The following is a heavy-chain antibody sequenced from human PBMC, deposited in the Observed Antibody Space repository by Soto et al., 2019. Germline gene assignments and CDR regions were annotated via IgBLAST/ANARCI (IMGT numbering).Heavy chain of an antibody. CDR3: ARDSRSGYYLEY. Sequence: SEMLSLTCDVSGDSISSGGYSWNWIRQPPGKGLEWIGYIYHSGGTDYNPSLKSRVTITVDSSNNKFSLKLNSVTAADTAVYYCARDSRSGYYLEYWGQGTLVTVSS. J-gene: IGHJ4*02. CDR2: IYHSGGT. CDR1: GDSISSGGYS. V-gene: IGHV4-30-2*01. D-gene: IGHD3-22*01.